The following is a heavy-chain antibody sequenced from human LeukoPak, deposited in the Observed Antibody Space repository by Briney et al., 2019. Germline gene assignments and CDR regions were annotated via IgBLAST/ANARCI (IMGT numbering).Heavy chain of an antibody. CDR3: ARVGGLSTSSGYYYGMDV. J-gene: IGHJ6*02. CDR2: IKSDGSTT. Sequence: QPGGSLGLSCAASGFTLSSYWMNWVRQAPGKGLVWVSRIKSDGSTTNYADSVKGRFAISRDNAKNTLYLQMNSLRAEDTAVYYCARVGGLSTSSGYYYGMDVWGQGTTVTVSS. D-gene: IGHD6-6*01. V-gene: IGHV3-74*01. CDR1: GFTLSSYW.